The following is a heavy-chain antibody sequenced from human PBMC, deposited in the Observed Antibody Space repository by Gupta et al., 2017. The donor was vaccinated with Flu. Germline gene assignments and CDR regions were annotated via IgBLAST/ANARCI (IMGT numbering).Heavy chain of an antibody. D-gene: IGHD2-2*02. V-gene: IGHV1-2*06. CDR2: ITPNSGDT. J-gene: IGHJ4*02. CDR3: ARVQGCSSPTCYTGGADY. Sequence: GQGLEWMGRITPNSGDTNYEQKFQGRVTMTRDTSISTVYMELNRLRSDDTAVYYCARVQGCSSPTCYTGGADYWGQGTLVTVSS.